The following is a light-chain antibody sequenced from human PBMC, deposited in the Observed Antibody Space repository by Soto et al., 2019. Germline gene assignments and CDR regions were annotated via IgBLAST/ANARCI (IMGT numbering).Light chain of an antibody. V-gene: IGKV1-39*01. CDR2: AAS. CDR1: QSISSY. CDR3: QQSYSTPDT. J-gene: IGKJ4*01. Sequence: DIQMTQSPSSLSASVGDRVTITCRARQSISSYLNWYQQKPGKAPKLLIYAASSLQSGVPSRFSGSGSGTDFTRTISSLQPEDFATYYCQQSYSTPDTFGGGTKGEIK.